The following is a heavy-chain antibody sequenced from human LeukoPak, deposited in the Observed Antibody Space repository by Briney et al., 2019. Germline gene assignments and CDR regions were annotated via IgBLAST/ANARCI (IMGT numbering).Heavy chain of an antibody. D-gene: IGHD6-19*01. V-gene: IGHV5-51*01. CDR2: IYPGDSDT. Sequence: EASLKISCKGSGYSFTTYWIGWVRQMPGKGLEWMGIIYPGDSDTRYSPSFQGHVTISADKSISTAYLQWSSLKASDTAMYYCARHTYNNGWWGGDYWGQGTLVTVSS. CDR1: GYSFTTYW. CDR3: ARHTYNNGWWGGDY. J-gene: IGHJ4*02.